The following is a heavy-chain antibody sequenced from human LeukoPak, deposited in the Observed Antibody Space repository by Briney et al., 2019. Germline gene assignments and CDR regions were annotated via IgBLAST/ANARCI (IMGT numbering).Heavy chain of an antibody. CDR2: ISGSGGST. V-gene: IGHV3-23*01. J-gene: IGHJ4*02. D-gene: IGHD3-22*01. CDR3: AKDYYDSSGYYLDY. Sequence: GGSLRLSCAASGFTFSSFTMSWVSQAPGKGLEWVSAISGSGGSTSYADSVKGRFTISRDDSKNMVYLQMNTLRAEDTAVYYCAKDYYDSSGYYLDYWGQGTLVTVSS. CDR1: GFTFSSFT.